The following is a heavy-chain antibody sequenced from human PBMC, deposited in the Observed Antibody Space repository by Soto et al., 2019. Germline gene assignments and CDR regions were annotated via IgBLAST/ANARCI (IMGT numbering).Heavy chain of an antibody. D-gene: IGHD3-22*01. CDR1: GGSVSIGPYY. CDR3: ARGGRNDDSSGYGSLGY. V-gene: IGHV4-61*01. J-gene: IGHJ4*02. CDR2: IYYSGNT. Sequence: SETLSLTCAVSGGSVSIGPYYWSWIRQPPGKGLEWIGYIYYSGNTNYNPTLKSRVTISVDTSKNQFSLKLSSVTAADTAVYYCARGGRNDDSSGYGSLGYWGPGTVLAVYS.